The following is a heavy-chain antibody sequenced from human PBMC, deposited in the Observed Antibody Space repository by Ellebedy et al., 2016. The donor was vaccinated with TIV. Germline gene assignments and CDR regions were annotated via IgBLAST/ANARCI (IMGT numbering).Heavy chain of an antibody. CDR3: AAIPYLSSSSAY. J-gene: IGHJ4*02. CDR2: VYPKNGDT. V-gene: IGHV1-2*02. D-gene: IGHD6-6*01. CDR1: GYTFTAYH. Sequence: ASVKVSCKTSGYTFTAYHIHWVRQAPGQGLEWMGWVYPKNGDTTYAQKFQGRVTMTRDTSTTTVYMELNSLRTDETAVYYCAAIPYLSSSSAYWGQGALVTVSS.